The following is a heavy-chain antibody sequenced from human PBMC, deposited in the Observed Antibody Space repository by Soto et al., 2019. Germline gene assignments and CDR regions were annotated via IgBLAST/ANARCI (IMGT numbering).Heavy chain of an antibody. J-gene: IGHJ4*02. Sequence: SETLSLTCAVSGGSISSGDYSWSWIRQPPGKGLEWIGYIYYSGSTYYNPSLKSRVTISVDTSKNQFSLKLSSVTAADTAVYYCARAPYGSGAGFDYWGQGTLVTVSS. D-gene: IGHD3-10*01. V-gene: IGHV4-31*11. CDR2: IYYSGST. CDR3: ARAPYGSGAGFDY. CDR1: GGSISSGDYS.